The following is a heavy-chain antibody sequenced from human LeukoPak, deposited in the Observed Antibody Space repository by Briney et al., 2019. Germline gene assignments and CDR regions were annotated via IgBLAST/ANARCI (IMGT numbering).Heavy chain of an antibody. CDR1: GGSISSGDYY. J-gene: IGHJ4*02. D-gene: IGHD3-22*01. CDR2: IYYSGST. CDR3: ATATYGGYDSSGYLDY. Sequence: SETLSLTCTVSGGSISSGDYYWSWIRQPPGKGLEWIGYIYYSGSTYYNPSLKSRVTISVDTSKNQFSLKLSSVTAADTAVYYCATATYGGYDSSGYLDYWGQGTLVTVSS. V-gene: IGHV4-30-4*01.